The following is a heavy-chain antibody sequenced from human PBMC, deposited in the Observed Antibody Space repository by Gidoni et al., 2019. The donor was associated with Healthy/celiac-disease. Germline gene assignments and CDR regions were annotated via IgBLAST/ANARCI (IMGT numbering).Heavy chain of an antibody. Sequence: QVQLQESGPGLVKPSQTLSLTCTVSGGSISSGSYYWSWIRQPAGKGLEWIGRIYTSGSTNYNPSLKSRVTMSVDTSKNQFSLKLSSVTAADTAVYYCARDSAYYYGSGSSPIYYFDYWGQGTLVTVSS. V-gene: IGHV4-61*02. D-gene: IGHD3-10*01. CDR3: ARDSAYYYGSGSSPIYYFDY. CDR1: GGSISSGSYY. J-gene: IGHJ4*02. CDR2: IYTSGST.